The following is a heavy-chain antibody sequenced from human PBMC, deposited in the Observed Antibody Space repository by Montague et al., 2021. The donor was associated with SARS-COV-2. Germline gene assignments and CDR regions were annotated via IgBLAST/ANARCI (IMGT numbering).Heavy chain of an antibody. CDR1: GGSINSDSYY. CDR3: ARAVIYGGYAFAYFDF. V-gene: IGHV4-61*02. J-gene: IGHJ4*02. CDR2: VYTTGST. Sequence: TLSLTCTVSGGSINSDSYYWSWIRQPAGKGLEWIGRVYTTGSTNYNPSLKSRVTISGDTSRNQFSLRLTSVTAADTAMYYCARAVIYGGYAFAYFDFWGQGVLVTVSS. D-gene: IGHD5-12*01.